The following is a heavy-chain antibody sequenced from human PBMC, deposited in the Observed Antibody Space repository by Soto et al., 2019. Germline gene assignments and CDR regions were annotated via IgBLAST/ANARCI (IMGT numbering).Heavy chain of an antibody. CDR1: GGTFSSYA. V-gene: IGHV1-69*01. J-gene: IGHJ4*02. CDR3: AGSSRPLQGYYLDY. CDR2: IIPIFGTA. D-gene: IGHD2-2*03. Sequence: QVQLVQSGAEVKKPGSSVKVSCKASGGTFSSYAISWVRQAPGQGLEWMGGIIPIFGTANYAQKFQGRVTITADESTRTDCMGVGSLRSEDTAGDYCAGSSRPLQGYYLDYWGQGTLVTVSS.